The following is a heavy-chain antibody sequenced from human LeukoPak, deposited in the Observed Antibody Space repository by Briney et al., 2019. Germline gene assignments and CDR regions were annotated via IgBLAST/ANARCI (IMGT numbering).Heavy chain of an antibody. CDR3: ARQKGRTRPPNYYYYYYMDA. J-gene: IGHJ6*03. CDR2: IIPIFGTA. Sequence: SVKVSCKASGGTFSSYAISWVRQAPGQGLEWMGGIIPIFGTANYAQKFQGRVTITTDESTSTAYMELSSLRSEDTAVYYCARQKGRTRPPNYYYYYYMDARGKGTTVTVSS. CDR1: GGTFSSYA. V-gene: IGHV1-69*05.